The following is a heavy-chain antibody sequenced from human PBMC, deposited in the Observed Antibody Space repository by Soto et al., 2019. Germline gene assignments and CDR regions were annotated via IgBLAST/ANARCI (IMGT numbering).Heavy chain of an antibody. V-gene: IGHV3-53*04. D-gene: IGHD2-15*01. CDR3: ARGYCSGGSCYGWRVEAFDI. Sequence: GGSLRLSCAASGFTVSSNYMSWVRQAPGKGLEWVSVIYSGGSTYYADSVKGRFTISRHNSKNTLYLQMNSLRAEDTAVYYCARGYCSGGSCYGWRVEAFDIWGQGTMVTVSS. CDR1: GFTVSSNY. CDR2: IYSGGST. J-gene: IGHJ3*02.